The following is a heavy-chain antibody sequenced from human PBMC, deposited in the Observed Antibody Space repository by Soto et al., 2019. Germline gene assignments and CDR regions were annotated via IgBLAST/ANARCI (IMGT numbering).Heavy chain of an antibody. V-gene: IGHV1-8*01. J-gene: IGHJ5*02. CDR2: MNPNSGNT. D-gene: IGHD6-13*01. Sequence: QVQLVQSGAEVKKPGASVKVSCKASGYTLTSYDINWVRQATGQGLEWMGWMNPNSGNTGYAQKFQGRVTMTRNTSISTAYMDLSSLRSEDTAVYYCARERSAAGTGWFDPWGQGTLVTVSS. CDR1: GYTLTSYD. CDR3: ARERSAAGTGWFDP.